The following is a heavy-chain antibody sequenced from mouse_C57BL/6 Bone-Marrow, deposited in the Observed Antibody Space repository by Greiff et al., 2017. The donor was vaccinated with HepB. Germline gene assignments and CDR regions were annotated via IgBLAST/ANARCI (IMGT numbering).Heavy chain of an antibody. V-gene: IGHV1-81*01. Sequence: VQRVESGAELARPGASVKLSCKASGYTFTSYGISWVKQRTGQGLEWIGEIYPRSGNTYYNEKFKGKATLTADKSSSTAYMELRSLTSEDSAVYFCARWIYYDYDEGFAYWGQGTLVTVSA. D-gene: IGHD2-4*01. CDR2: IYPRSGNT. CDR3: ARWIYYDYDEGFAY. J-gene: IGHJ3*01. CDR1: GYTFTSYG.